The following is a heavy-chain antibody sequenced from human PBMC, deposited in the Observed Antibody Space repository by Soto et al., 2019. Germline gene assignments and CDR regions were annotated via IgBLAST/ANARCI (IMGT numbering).Heavy chain of an antibody. CDR2: IWYDGSNK. CDR1: GFTFSSYG. V-gene: IGHV3-33*01. CDR3: ARDIGIAVAGGFDY. J-gene: IGHJ4*02. Sequence: QVQLVESGGGVVQPGRSLRLSCAASGFTFSSYGMHWVRQAPGKGLEWVAVIWYDGSNKYYVDSVKGRFTISRDNSKNTLYLQMNSLRAEDTAVYYCARDIGIAVAGGFDYWGQGTLVTVSS. D-gene: IGHD6-19*01.